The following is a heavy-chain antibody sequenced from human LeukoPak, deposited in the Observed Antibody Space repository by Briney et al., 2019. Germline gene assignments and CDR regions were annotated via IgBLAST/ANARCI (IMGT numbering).Heavy chain of an antibody. CDR2: INKDGGEK. CDR1: GFTFSSYW. CDR3: VKDSPPRYSGSPPAY. J-gene: IGHJ4*02. Sequence: GGSLRLSCAASGFTFSSYWMSWVRQAPGKGLEWVANINKDGGEKYYVDSVEGRFTISRDNAKNSLYLQMNSLRADDTAVYYCVKDSPPRYSGSPPAYWGQGTLVTVSS. V-gene: IGHV3-7*03. D-gene: IGHD1-26*01.